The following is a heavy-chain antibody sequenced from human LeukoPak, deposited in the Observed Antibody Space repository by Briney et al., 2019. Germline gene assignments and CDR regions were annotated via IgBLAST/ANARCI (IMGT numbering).Heavy chain of an antibody. Sequence: SGPALVKPTQTLTLTCTFSGFSLSTRGMCVSLIRQPPGKALEWLARIDWDADKYYRTSLKTRLTISKDTSKNQVVLTMTNMGPVDTATYYCARTLYYDSSGNHYFDYWGQGKLVTVSS. CDR2: IDWDADK. D-gene: IGHD3-22*01. V-gene: IGHV2-70*11. J-gene: IGHJ4*02. CDR3: ARTLYYDSSGNHYFDY. CDR1: GFSLSTRGMC.